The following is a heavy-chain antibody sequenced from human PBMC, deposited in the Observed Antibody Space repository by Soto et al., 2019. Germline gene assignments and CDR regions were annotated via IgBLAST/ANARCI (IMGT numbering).Heavy chain of an antibody. Sequence: QVQLVESGGGVVQPGRSLRLSCAASGFTFSNYGMHWVRQAPGKGLEWVTFISYDGSNIHYVESVKGRFTISRDNFKNTLYLQMNTLGAEDTAVYYCANDGDGDHLYYYGMDVWGQGTTVTVSS. CDR3: ANDGDGDHLYYYGMDV. J-gene: IGHJ6*02. CDR2: ISYDGSNI. CDR1: GFTFSNYG. D-gene: IGHD4-17*01. V-gene: IGHV3-30*18.